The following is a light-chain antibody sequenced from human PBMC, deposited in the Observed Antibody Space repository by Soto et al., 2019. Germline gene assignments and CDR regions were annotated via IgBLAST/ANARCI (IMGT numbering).Light chain of an antibody. J-gene: IGKJ5*01. Sequence: DIQMIQFPSSLSASVGDRVTITCRASQGISSYLAWYQQKPGKAPKLLIYAASALQSGVPSRFSGGGSGTDFTLTISSLEPEDFATYYCQQLNSSPLAFGQGTRLEIK. CDR1: QGISSY. V-gene: IGKV1-9*01. CDR2: AAS. CDR3: QQLNSSPLA.